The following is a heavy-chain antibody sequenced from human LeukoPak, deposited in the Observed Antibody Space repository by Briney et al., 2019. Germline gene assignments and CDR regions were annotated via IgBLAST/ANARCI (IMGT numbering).Heavy chain of an antibody. CDR1: GFTFSSHG. V-gene: IGHV3-15*07. J-gene: IGHJ6*03. Sequence: GGTLRLSCVASGFTFSSHGMNWVRQAPGKGLERVGRIKSKTDGGTTDYAAPVKGRFTISRDDSKNTLYLQMNSLKTEDTAVYYCTTASNYYYYYYMDVWGKGTTVTISS. CDR3: TTASNYYYYYYMDV. CDR2: IKSKTDGGTT.